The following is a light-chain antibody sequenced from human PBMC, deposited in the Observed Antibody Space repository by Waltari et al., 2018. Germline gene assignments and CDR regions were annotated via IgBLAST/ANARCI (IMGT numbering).Light chain of an antibody. CDR3: RHYLRLPVR. J-gene: IGKJ1*01. CDR1: QSVTRA. V-gene: IGKV3-20*01. CDR2: GAS. Sequence: EFVLTQSPRTLSWSPGARAPLPCSPSQSVTRALAWYQQKPGQPPRLLIYGASNRATGIPDSFSGSGSVTDFSLTISSLEPEDFAVYYCRHYLRLPVRFGQGTKVEVK.